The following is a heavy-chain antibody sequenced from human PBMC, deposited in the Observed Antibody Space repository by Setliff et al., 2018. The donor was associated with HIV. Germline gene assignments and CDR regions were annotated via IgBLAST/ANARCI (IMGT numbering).Heavy chain of an antibody. CDR2: IRSKAYGGTA. J-gene: IGHJ6*03. V-gene: IGHV3-49*04. D-gene: IGHD3-10*01. CDR3: TRGGFGDFYYYYMDV. CDR1: GFTFGDYA. Sequence: PGGSLRLSCIASGFTFGDYAMTWVRQAPGKGLEWVGFIRSKAYGGTAEYAASVKGRFTISRDDSKSIAYLQMNSLKTEDTAVYYCTRGGFGDFYYYYMDVWGKGTTVTVSS.